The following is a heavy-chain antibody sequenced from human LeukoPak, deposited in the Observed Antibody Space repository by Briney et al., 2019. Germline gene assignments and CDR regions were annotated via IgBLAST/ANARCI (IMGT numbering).Heavy chain of an antibody. D-gene: IGHD3-10*01. V-gene: IGHV1-2*02. CDR2: INPNSGGT. J-gene: IGHJ6*03. CDR3: ARGNYYGSGSYWGIPYYYYYYMDV. CDR1: GYTFTGYY. Sequence: GASVKVSCKASGYTFTGYYMHWVRQAPGQGLEWMGWINPNSGGTNYAQKFQGRVTMTRDTSISTAYMKLSRLRSDDTAVYYCARGNYYGSGSYWGIPYYYYYYMDVWGKGTTVTISS.